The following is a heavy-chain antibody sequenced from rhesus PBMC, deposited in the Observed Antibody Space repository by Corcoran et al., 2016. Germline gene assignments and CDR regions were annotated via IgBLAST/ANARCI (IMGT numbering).Heavy chain of an antibody. V-gene: IGHV4S12*01. CDR2: IYSSSCNT. D-gene: IGHD2-27*01. CDR1: GGSISGGYYY. Sequence: QVKLQESGPGLVKPLETLSLTCAVSGGSISGGYYYWSWIRQPPGKGLGWIGGIYSSSCNTYNIPSIKSRVNMSKDTSKNQFSLKLSSVTAADTAVYYCAPSYCSGTYCYYFDYWGQGVLVTVSS. J-gene: IGHJ4*01. CDR3: APSYCSGTYCYYFDY.